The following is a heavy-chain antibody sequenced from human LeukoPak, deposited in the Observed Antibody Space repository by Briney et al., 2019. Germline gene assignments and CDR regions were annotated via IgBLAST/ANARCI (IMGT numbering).Heavy chain of an antibody. J-gene: IGHJ5*02. D-gene: IGHD3-22*01. V-gene: IGHV4-4*07. Sequence: PSETLSLTCTVSGGSISSYYWRWIPQPAGKGLEWIGRIYSSGSTNYNPSLKSRVTMSVDKSKNQFSLKLSSVTAADTAVYYCARDWYYYDSSGYYWFDPWGQGTLVTVSS. CDR1: GGSISSYY. CDR3: ARDWYYYDSSGYYWFDP. CDR2: IYSSGST.